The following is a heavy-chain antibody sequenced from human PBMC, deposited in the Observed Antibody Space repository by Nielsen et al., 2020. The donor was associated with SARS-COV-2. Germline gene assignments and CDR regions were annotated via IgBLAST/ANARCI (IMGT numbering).Heavy chain of an antibody. Sequence: SLNISCAASGFTFDFYAMHWVRQAPGKGLEWVSGISWNSGSIGYADSVKGRFTISRDNAKNSLYLQMNSLRAEDTALYYCARSNGDGEYFQHWGQGTLVTVSS. CDR1: GFTFDFYA. CDR2: ISWNSGSI. CDR3: ARSNGDGEYFQH. D-gene: IGHD4-17*01. V-gene: IGHV3-9*01. J-gene: IGHJ1*01.